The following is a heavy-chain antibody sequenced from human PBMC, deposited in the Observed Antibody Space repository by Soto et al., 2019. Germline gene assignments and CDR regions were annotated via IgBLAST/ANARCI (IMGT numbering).Heavy chain of an antibody. CDR3: TWSAYMDV. D-gene: IGHD3-3*01. CDR2: ISSGSSTI. CDR1: GFTFSSYS. J-gene: IGHJ6*03. V-gene: IGHV3-48*01. Sequence: PGGSLRLSCAASGFTFSSYSMNWVRQAPGKGLEWVSYISSGSSTIYYADSVKGRFTISRDNAKNSLYLQMDSLRAEDTAVYYATWSAYMDVWGTGTTVTVSS.